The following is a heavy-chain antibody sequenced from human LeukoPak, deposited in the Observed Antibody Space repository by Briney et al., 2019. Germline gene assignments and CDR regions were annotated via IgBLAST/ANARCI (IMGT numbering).Heavy chain of an antibody. CDR1: GFTFSSYG. J-gene: IGHJ4*02. V-gene: IGHV3-30*03. CDR3: ASSGVLRYFDLPSYFDY. Sequence: PGRSLRLSCAASGFTFSSYGMHWVRQAPGKGLEWVAVISYDGSNKYYADSVKGRFTISRDNSKNTLYLQMNSLRAEDTAVYYCASSGVLRYFDLPSYFDYWGQGTLVTVSS. D-gene: IGHD3-9*01. CDR2: ISYDGSNK.